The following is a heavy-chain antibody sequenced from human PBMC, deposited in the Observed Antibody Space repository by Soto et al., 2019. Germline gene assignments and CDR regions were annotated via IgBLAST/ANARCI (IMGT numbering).Heavy chain of an antibody. V-gene: IGHV4-30-4*08. CDR1: GGSISSGGYY. Sequence: QVQLQESGPGLVKPSQTLSLTCTVSGGSISSGGYYWSWIRQHPGKGLEWIGYIYYSGSTYYNPSLKSRVTISVDTSKNQFSLKLSSVTAADTAVYYCARVITIFGVVIIPRFDPWGQGTLVTVSS. D-gene: IGHD3-3*01. CDR2: IYYSGST. J-gene: IGHJ5*02. CDR3: ARVITIFGVVIIPRFDP.